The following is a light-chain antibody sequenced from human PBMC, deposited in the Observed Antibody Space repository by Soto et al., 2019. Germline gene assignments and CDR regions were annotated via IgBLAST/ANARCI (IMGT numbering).Light chain of an antibody. CDR3: QQANSFPPT. J-gene: IGKJ5*01. CDR1: QGISTW. Sequence: DIQMTQSPSSVSASVGDRVTITCRASQGISTWLAWYQRKPGKVPKLLIYAASSLHTGVPSRFSGSGSGTNFTLTISNVQPEDFAAYFCQQANSFPPTFGQGTRLEIK. V-gene: IGKV1D-12*01. CDR2: AAS.